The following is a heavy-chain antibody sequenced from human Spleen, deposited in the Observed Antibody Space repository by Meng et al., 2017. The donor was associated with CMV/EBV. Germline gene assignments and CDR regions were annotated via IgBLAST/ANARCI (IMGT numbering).Heavy chain of an antibody. Sequence: TGDYYWSWIRQPPGKGLEWIGYIYYSGSTYYNPSLKSRITISVDTSKNQFSLKLSSVTAADTAVYYCARTESPRGYNYDYTGGYFDYWGQGTLVTVSS. CDR1: TGDYY. CDR2: IYYSGST. V-gene: IGHV4-30-4*08. J-gene: IGHJ4*02. D-gene: IGHD5-18*01. CDR3: ARTESPRGYNYDYTGGYFDY.